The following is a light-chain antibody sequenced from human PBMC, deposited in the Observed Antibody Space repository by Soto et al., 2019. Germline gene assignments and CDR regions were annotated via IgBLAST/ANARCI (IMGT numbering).Light chain of an antibody. CDR2: SNN. Sequence: QYVLTQPPSASGTPGQRVTISCSGSSSNIGSNTVNWYQQLPGTAPKLLIYSNNHRPSVVPDRFSGSKSGTSASLAISGLQSEDEADYYCAAWDDSLNGSVFGAGTKLTVL. J-gene: IGLJ1*01. CDR3: AAWDDSLNGSV. V-gene: IGLV1-44*01. CDR1: SSNIGSNT.